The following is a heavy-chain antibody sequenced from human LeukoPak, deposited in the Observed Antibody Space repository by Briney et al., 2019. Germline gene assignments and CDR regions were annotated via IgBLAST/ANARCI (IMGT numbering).Heavy chain of an antibody. V-gene: IGHV4-34*01. CDR2: INHSGST. D-gene: IGHD3-10*01. J-gene: IGHJ5*02. CDR1: GGSFSGYY. Sequence: SETLSLTCAVYGGSFSGYYWSWIRQPPGKGLEWIGEINHSGSTNYNPSLKSRVTISVDTSKNQFSLKLSSVTAADTAVYYCASSAGSMVRYWFDPWGQGTLVTVSS. CDR3: ASSAGSMVRYWFDP.